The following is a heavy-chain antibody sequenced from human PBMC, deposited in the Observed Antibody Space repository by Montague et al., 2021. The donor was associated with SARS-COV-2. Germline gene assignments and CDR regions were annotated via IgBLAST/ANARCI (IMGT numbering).Heavy chain of an antibody. D-gene: IGHD3-3*01. CDR1: DGSVISTYPH. V-gene: IGHV4-61*01. J-gene: IGHJ3*01. CDR3: ARAQVTIFGVLIMLPAAGAVDV. CDR2: INHSGSS. Sequence: SETLSLTCTVSDGSVISTYPHWHWVRQSPGRGLEWIGEINHSGSSNYNPSLESRVTMSVDTSKNQFSLRLNSVSAADTAVYYCARAQVTIFGVLIMLPAAGAVDVWGQGTTVTVSS.